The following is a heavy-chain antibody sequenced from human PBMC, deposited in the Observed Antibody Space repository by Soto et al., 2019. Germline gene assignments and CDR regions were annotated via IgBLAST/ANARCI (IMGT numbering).Heavy chain of an antibody. CDR3: ARETYRGFYFDY. V-gene: IGHV3-74*01. CDR1: GFTFTDYW. CDR2: INSDGGRT. Sequence: GGSLRLSCAASGFTFTDYWTHWVRQAPGKGLVWVSRINSDGGRTSYADSVTGRFTISRDNAKNTLYLQMNSLRVEDTALYYCARETYRGFYFDYWGQGTLVTVSS. J-gene: IGHJ4*02. D-gene: IGHD4-4*01.